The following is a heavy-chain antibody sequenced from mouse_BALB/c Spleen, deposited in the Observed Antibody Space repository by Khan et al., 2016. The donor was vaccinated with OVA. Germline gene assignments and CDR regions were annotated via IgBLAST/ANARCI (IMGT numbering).Heavy chain of an antibody. V-gene: IGHV3-6*01. CDR3: ARGGSSGPAWFAY. J-gene: IGHJ3*01. CDR1: GYSITSGYF. D-gene: IGHD3-1*01. Sequence: EVQLQESGPGLVKPTQSLSLTCSVTGYSITSGYFWNWIRQFPGNKLEWMSYIRYDGDSNYNPSLKNRISITRDTSKNQFFLKLNSVTPEDTATXYCARGGSSGPAWFAYWGQGTLVTVSA. CDR2: IRYDGDS.